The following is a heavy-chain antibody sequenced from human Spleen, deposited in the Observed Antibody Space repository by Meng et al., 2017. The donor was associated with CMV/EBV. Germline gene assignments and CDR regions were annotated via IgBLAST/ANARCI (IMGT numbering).Heavy chain of an antibody. Sequence: GESLKISCAASGFTFSSYSMNWVRQAPGKGLEWVSSISSSSDYIYYADSVKGRFTISRDNAKNSLYLQMNSLRAEDTAIYYCARDTNANYNFWSGGSRAYAMDVWGQGTTVTVSS. D-gene: IGHD3-3*01. CDR2: ISSSSDYI. V-gene: IGHV3-21*01. CDR1: GFTFSSYS. CDR3: ARDTNANYNFWSGGSRAYAMDV. J-gene: IGHJ6*02.